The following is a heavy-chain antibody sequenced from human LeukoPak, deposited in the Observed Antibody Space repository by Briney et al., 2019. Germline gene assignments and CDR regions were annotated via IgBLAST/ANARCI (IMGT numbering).Heavy chain of an antibody. D-gene: IGHD3-10*01. CDR3: AKDWILWFGESKYYFDY. CDR2: ISGSGGST. V-gene: IGHV3-23*01. Sequence: GGSLRLSCAASGFTFSSYAMSWVRQAPGKGLEWVSAISGSGGSTYYADSVKGRFTISRDNSKNTLYLQMNSLRAEDTAVYYCAKDWILWFGESKYYFDYWGQGTLVTVSS. J-gene: IGHJ4*02. CDR1: GFTFSSYA.